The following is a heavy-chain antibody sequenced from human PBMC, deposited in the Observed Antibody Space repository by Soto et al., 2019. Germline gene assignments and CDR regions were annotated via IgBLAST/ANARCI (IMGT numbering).Heavy chain of an antibody. CDR1: GGSISYEYYH. J-gene: IGHJ6*02. CDR2: IHYSGSI. V-gene: IGHV4-30-4*08. D-gene: IGHD2-21*02. Sequence: QVQLQQSGPGLVKPSQTLSLTCTVSGGSISYEYYHWTWIRQSPGKGLEWIGYIHYSGSIIYNPSLKSRVTISVDTSKNQFALQLSSVTAADTAVYFWAREDDGGDWDYYGFDVWGHGTTVTVSS. CDR3: AREDDGGDWDYYGFDV.